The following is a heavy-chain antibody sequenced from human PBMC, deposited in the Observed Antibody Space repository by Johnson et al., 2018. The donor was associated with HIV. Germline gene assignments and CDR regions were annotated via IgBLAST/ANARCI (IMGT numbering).Heavy chain of an antibody. V-gene: IGHV3-30*04. D-gene: IGHD5-12*01. J-gene: IGHJ3*02. Sequence: QVQLVESGGGVVQPGRSLRVSCEVSGLTLTTIIVHWARQAPGKGLEWVSLISHDGTTTAYADSVKGRYTISRDISTNTVYLKMNSLSPEDTAVYYCAREDVSSGYAGTFDIWGQGTLVTVSS. CDR3: AREDVSSGYAGTFDI. CDR1: GLTLTTII. CDR2: ISHDGTTT.